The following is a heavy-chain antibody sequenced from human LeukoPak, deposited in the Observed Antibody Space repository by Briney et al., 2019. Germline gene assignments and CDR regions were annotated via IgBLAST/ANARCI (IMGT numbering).Heavy chain of an antibody. CDR1: GSIFSSTW. Sequence: GGSLRLSCAASGSIFSSTWMTWVRQAPGKGLEWVANINQYGIEKNHLDSVKGRFTISRDNVRNTLHLQMNNLSLEDTAVYFCIREVQVRASASLGLWGRGTLVTVS. J-gene: IGHJ4*01. CDR3: IREVQVRASASLGL. D-gene: IGHD1-1*01. V-gene: IGHV3-7*01. CDR2: INQYGIEK.